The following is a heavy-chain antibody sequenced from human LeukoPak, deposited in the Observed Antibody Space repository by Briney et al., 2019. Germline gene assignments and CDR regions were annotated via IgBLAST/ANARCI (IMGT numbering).Heavy chain of an antibody. J-gene: IGHJ3*02. Sequence: SETLSLTCTVSSGSTTSYYWSWIRQPPGKGLEWIGSIYHSGSTYYNPSLKSRVTISVDTSKNQFSLKLSSVTAADTAVYYCVRAFDIWGQGTMVTVSS. V-gene: IGHV4-59*08. CDR1: SGSTTSYY. CDR3: VRAFDI. CDR2: IYHSGST.